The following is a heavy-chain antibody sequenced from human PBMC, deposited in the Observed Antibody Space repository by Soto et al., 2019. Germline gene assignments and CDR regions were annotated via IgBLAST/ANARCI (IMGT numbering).Heavy chain of an antibody. CDR3: AKAATYCSSSSCLRPANPDV. CDR1: GFTFSSHA. J-gene: IGHJ6*02. CDR2: ISDSGHNT. Sequence: PGGSLRLSCAVSGFTFSSHAMTWVRQAPGKGLEWVSAISDSGHNTYYADSVKGRFTISRDNSKSTLYLQMNSLRAEDTAVYYCAKAATYCSSSSCLRPANPDVWGQGTTVTVSS. D-gene: IGHD2-2*01. V-gene: IGHV3-23*01.